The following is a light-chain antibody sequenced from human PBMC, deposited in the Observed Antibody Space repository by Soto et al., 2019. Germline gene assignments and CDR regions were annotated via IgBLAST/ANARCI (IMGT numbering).Light chain of an antibody. CDR2: AAS. V-gene: IGKV1-39*01. Sequence: DIQLTQSPSSLSASVGDRVTITCRASQSIIVYLNWYQHKPGKAPKLLIYAASNLQSGVPSRFSGSGSGTDFTLTISSLQLEDFATYYCQQSYTTPMFGQGTKVEIK. CDR1: QSIIVY. CDR3: QQSYTTPM. J-gene: IGKJ1*01.